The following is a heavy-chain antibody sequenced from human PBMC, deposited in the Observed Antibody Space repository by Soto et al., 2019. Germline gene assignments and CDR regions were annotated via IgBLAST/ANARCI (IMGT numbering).Heavy chain of an antibody. Sequence: SETLSLTCAVYGGSFSGYYWSWIRQPPGKGLAWIGEINQSGSTNHNPSLKSRVTISVDTSNNQFSLKLTSVTAPDTAVYYCAKGGYYGGYSGYWGQGTLVNVSS. V-gene: IGHV4-34*01. D-gene: IGHD1-26*01. CDR1: GGSFSGYY. J-gene: IGHJ4*02. CDR3: AKGGYYGGYSGY. CDR2: INQSGST.